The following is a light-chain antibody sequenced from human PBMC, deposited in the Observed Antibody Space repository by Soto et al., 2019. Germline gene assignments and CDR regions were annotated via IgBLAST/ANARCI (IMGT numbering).Light chain of an antibody. Sequence: QSVLTQPPSASGTPGQRVTISCSGSSSNIGSNYVYWYQQLPGTAPKLLSYRNNQRPSGVPDRFSGSKSGTSASLAISGLRSEDEADYYCAAWDDSLVVFGGGTKLTVL. V-gene: IGLV1-47*01. CDR3: AAWDDSLVV. CDR1: SSNIGSNY. J-gene: IGLJ2*01. CDR2: RNN.